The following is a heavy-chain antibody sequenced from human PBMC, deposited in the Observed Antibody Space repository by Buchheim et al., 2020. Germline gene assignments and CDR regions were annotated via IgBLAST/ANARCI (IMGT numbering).Heavy chain of an antibody. D-gene: IGHD6-13*01. V-gene: IGHV3-74*01. J-gene: IGHJ4*02. CDR2: IHSDGSST. CDR3: TNLAEQPGRNY. CDR1: GFTFSIYW. Sequence: EVQLVESGGDLVQPGGSLRLSRAASGFTFSIYWMHWVRQAPGKGLVWVSRIHSDGSSTDYADSVKGRFTISRDNAKNTLYLQMNSLRAEDTAVYYCTNLAEQPGRNYWGQGTL.